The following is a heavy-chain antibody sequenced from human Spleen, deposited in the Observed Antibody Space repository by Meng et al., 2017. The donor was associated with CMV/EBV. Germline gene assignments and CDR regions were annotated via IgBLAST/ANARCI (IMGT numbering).Heavy chain of an antibody. CDR3: ARSPVLYCSSSSCPLDH. V-gene: IGHV1-18*01. CDR1: YTYVSYG. Sequence: YTYVSYGISWVRQAPGQGLEWLGWVSTHNGNTKYAERFQDRVTMTRDTSTRTAYMELRSLRSDDTAVYYCARSPVLYCSSSSCPLDHWGQGILVTVSS. J-gene: IGHJ4*02. D-gene: IGHD2-2*01. CDR2: VSTHNGNT.